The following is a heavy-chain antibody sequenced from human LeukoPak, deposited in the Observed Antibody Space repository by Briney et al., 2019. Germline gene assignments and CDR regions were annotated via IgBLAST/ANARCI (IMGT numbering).Heavy chain of an antibody. CDR3: ARPFQQWLDRYHSFDP. V-gene: IGHV1-2*02. CDR1: GYTFTCYY. Sequence: ASVKVSCKASGYTFTCYYMHWVRQAPGQGLEWMGWINPNSGGTNYAQKFQGRVTMTRDTSISTAYMELSRLRSDDTRVYYCARPFQQWLDRYHSFDPWGQGTLVTVSS. CDR2: INPNSGGT. D-gene: IGHD6-19*01. J-gene: IGHJ5*02.